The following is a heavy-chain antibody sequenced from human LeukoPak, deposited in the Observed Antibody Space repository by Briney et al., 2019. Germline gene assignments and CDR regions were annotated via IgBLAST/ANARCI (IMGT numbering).Heavy chain of an antibody. Sequence: SETLSLTCTVSGGSISSYYWSRIRQPPGKGLEWIGYIYYSGSTNYNPSLKSRVTISVDTSKNQFSLKLSSVTAADTAVYYCARSPSAASLPYYFDYWGQGTLVTVSS. D-gene: IGHD6-13*01. J-gene: IGHJ4*02. CDR1: GGSISSYY. V-gene: IGHV4-59*01. CDR3: ARSPSAASLPYYFDY. CDR2: IYYSGST.